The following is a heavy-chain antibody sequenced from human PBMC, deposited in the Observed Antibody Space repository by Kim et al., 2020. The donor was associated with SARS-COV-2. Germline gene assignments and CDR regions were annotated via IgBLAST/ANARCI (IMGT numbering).Heavy chain of an antibody. J-gene: IGHJ4*02. CDR3: AKDLRGGRDGSGFGVSDY. CDR2: ISWNSGTI. CDR1: GFIFDDYA. D-gene: IGHD3-10*01. Sequence: GGSLRLSCAASGFIFDDYAMHWVRQAPGKGLEWVSGISWNSGTICYADSVKGRFTISRDNAKNSLYLQMNSLRVEDTALYYCAKDLRGGRDGSGFGVSDYWGQRTLVTVSS. V-gene: IGHV3-9*01.